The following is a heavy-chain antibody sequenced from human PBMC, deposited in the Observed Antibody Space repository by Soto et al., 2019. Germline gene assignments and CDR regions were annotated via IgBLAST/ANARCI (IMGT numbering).Heavy chain of an antibody. Sequence: SETLSLTCTVYGGSISSYYWSWIRQPPGKGLEWIGYIYYSGSTNYNPSLKSRVTISVDASKNQFSLKLSSVTAADTAVYYCARAKYYYDSSGYNPFDYWGQGTLVTVSS. J-gene: IGHJ4*02. V-gene: IGHV4-59*12. CDR3: ARAKYYYDSSGYNPFDY. CDR2: IYYSGST. CDR1: GGSISSYY. D-gene: IGHD3-22*01.